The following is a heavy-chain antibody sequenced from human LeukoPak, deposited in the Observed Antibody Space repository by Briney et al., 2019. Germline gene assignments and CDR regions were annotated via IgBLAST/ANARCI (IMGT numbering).Heavy chain of an antibody. CDR1: GGSISWYY. J-gene: IGHJ6*02. CDR2: IYYNGST. Sequence: SETLSLTCGVSGGSISWYYWSWIRQPPGKGLEWIGYIYYNGSTNYNPSLKSRVTISVDTSKNQFSLKLSSVTAADTAVYYCARASYYDSSGSLDYYYGMDVWGQGTTVTVSS. V-gene: IGHV4-59*12. D-gene: IGHD3-22*01. CDR3: ARASYYDSSGSLDYYYGMDV.